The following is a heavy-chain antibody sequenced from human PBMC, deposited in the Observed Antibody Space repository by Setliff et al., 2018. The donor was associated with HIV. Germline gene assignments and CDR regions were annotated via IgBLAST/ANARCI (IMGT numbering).Heavy chain of an antibody. V-gene: IGHV1-18*01. Sequence: GASVKVSCKASGYTFTNYGISWVRQAPGQGLEWMGWISAYNGNTKYAQKLQDRDTMTTDTSTSTAYMELRSLRSDDTAVYYCARILVGVDDAFDIWGQGTMVTVSS. CDR3: ARILVGVDDAFDI. J-gene: IGHJ3*02. CDR1: GYTFTNYG. CDR2: ISAYNGNT. D-gene: IGHD1-26*01.